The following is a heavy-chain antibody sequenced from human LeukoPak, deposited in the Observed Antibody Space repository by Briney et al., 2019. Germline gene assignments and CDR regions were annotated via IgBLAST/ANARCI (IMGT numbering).Heavy chain of an antibody. V-gene: IGHV4-34*01. CDR1: GGSFSGYY. CDR2: INHSGST. CDR3: ARTSLYCSSTSCYASGSGLFGY. D-gene: IGHD2-2*01. J-gene: IGHJ4*02. Sequence: PSETLSLTCAVYGGSFSGYYWSWIRQPPGKGLEWIGEINHSGSTNYNPSLKSRVTISVDTSKNQFSLKLSSVTAADTAVYYCARTSLYCSSTSCYASGSGLFGYWGQGTLVTVSS.